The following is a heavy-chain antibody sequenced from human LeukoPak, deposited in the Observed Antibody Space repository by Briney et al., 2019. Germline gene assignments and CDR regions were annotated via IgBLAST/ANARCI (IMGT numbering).Heavy chain of an antibody. CDR2: ISWNSGSI. J-gene: IGHJ6*02. Sequence: PGRSLRLSCAASGFTFDDYAMPWVRQAPGKGLEWVSGISWNSGSIGYADSVKGRFTISRDNAKSSLYLQMNSLRAEDTAVYFCARVDCSSTSCYYYYYGMDVWGQGTTVTVSS. V-gene: IGHV3-9*01. CDR1: GFTFDDYA. D-gene: IGHD2-2*01. CDR3: ARVDCSSTSCYYYYYGMDV.